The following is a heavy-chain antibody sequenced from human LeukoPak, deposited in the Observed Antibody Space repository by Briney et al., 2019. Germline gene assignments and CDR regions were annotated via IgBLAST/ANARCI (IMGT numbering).Heavy chain of an antibody. Sequence: GGSLRLSCAASGFTFSNFAMSWVRQAPGKGLEWVSAISGSGRSVYYADSVKGRFTISRDNSKSTLYLQMKSLRAEDTAVYYCAKDRRIVAVGPRRTIKNCLDPWGQGTLVTVSS. CDR2: ISGSGRSV. J-gene: IGHJ5*02. V-gene: IGHV3-23*01. D-gene: IGHD6-13*01. CDR1: GFTFSNFA. CDR3: AKDRRIVAVGPRRTIKNCLDP.